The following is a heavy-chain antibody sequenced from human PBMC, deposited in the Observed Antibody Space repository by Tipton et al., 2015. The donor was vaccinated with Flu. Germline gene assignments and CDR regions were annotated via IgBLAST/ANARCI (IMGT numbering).Heavy chain of an antibody. CDR3: ARAVGLDSSSWEYYFDY. CDR1: GFTFSSYG. D-gene: IGHD6-13*01. J-gene: IGHJ4*02. CDR2: ISYDGSNK. Sequence: QLVQSGGGVVQPGRSLRLSCAASGFTFSSYGMHWVRQAPGKGLEWVAVISYDGSNKYYADSVKGRFTISRDNSKNTLYLQMNSLRAEDTAVYYCARAVGLDSSSWEYYFDYWGQGTLVTVSS. V-gene: IGHV3-30*03.